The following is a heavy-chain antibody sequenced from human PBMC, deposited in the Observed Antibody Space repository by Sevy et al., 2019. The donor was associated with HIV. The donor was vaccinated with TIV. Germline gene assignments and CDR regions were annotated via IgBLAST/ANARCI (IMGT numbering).Heavy chain of an antibody. CDR2: IIPILGIA. D-gene: IGHD7-27*01. J-gene: IGHJ3*02. CDR1: GGTFSSYA. Sequence: ASVKVSCKASGGTFSSYAISWVRQAPGQGLEWMGGIIPILGIANYAQTFQGRVTITADKSTSTAYMELSSLRSEDTAVYYCARDPVVLANWGSRDAFDIWGQGTMVTVSS. CDR3: ARDPVVLANWGSRDAFDI. V-gene: IGHV1-69*10.